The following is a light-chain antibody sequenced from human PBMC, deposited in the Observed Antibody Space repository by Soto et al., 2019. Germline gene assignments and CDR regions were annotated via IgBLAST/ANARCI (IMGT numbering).Light chain of an antibody. V-gene: IGKV4-1*01. CDR1: QNLLYSSNNKNS. CDR3: KQYNSTTWK. Sequence: DIVMTQSPYSLSLSLGERATINCKSSQNLLYSSNNKNSLAWYQQKPGQPPNLLVYWASTRESGVPDRFSGSGSGKDFTTTISSMQAEDVEVYYCKQYNSTTWKFGQGNKVDIK. CDR2: WAS. J-gene: IGKJ1*01.